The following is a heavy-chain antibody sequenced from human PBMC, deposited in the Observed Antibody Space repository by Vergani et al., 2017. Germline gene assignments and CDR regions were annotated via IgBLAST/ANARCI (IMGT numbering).Heavy chain of an antibody. CDR1: GFTFSNYR. CDR3: ARGEGELLEYFYYMDV. Sequence: VQLVESGGGVVQPGGSLRLSCAASGFTFSNYRMQWVRQAPGKGLMWVSRINSDGDSTSYADSVKGRVTISRDNAKNTLYLQMDSLRAEDTAVYYCARGEGELLEYFYYMDVGGKGTTVTVS. J-gene: IGHJ6*03. D-gene: IGHD1-7*01. V-gene: IGHV3-74*02. CDR2: INSDGDST.